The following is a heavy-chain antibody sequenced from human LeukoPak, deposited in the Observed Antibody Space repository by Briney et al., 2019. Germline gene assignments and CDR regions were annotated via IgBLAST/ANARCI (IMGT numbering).Heavy chain of an antibody. V-gene: IGHV4-38-2*01. Sequence: SETLSLTCDVSGFSISSGYYGGWIRQAPRKRLEWSGSMYHSWNTYYNPSLKSRVTISEDMSKNQLSLTLNSVTASDTSVYYCETITISGNVWSFSDVRIDHWGQGTLVTVSS. J-gene: IGHJ4*02. D-gene: IGHD6-19*01. CDR2: MYHSWNT. CDR1: GFSISSGYY. CDR3: ETITISGNVWSFSDVRIDH.